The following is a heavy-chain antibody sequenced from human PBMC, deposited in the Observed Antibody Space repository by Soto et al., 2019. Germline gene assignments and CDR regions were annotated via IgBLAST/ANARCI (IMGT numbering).Heavy chain of an antibody. CDR2: IYSGGST. V-gene: IGHV3-53*01. CDR1: GFTVSSNY. Sequence: GGSLRLSCAASGFTVSSNYMSWVRQAPGKGLEWVSVIYSGGSTYYADSVKGRFTISRDNSKNTLYLQMNSLRAEDTAVYYCARLSIGALYAFDIWGQGTMVTVSS. J-gene: IGHJ3*02. CDR3: ARLSIGALYAFDI. D-gene: IGHD3-16*01.